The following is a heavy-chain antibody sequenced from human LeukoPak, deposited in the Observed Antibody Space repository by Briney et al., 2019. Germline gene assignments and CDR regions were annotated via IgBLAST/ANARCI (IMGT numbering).Heavy chain of an antibody. Sequence: GGSLRLSCAASGFTFSSYGMHWVRQAPGKGLEWVAVIWYDGSNKYYADSVKGRFTISRDNSKNTLYLQMNSLRAEDTAVYYCARVRCSGGSCYRGRFDYWGQGTLVTVSS. CDR3: ARVRCSGGSCYRGRFDY. D-gene: IGHD2-15*01. CDR2: IWYDGSNK. J-gene: IGHJ4*02. CDR1: GFTFSSYG. V-gene: IGHV3-33*01.